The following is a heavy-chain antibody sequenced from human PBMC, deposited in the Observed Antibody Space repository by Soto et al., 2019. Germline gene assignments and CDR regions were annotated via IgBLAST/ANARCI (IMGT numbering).Heavy chain of an antibody. D-gene: IGHD3-10*01. CDR1: GGSISSGGYS. J-gene: IGHJ4*02. Sequence: SETLSLTCAVSGGSISSGGYSWSWIRQPPGKGLEWTGYIYHSGSTYYNPSLKSRGTISVDRSKNQFSLKLSSVTAADTAVYYCARGLWFGEFDYWGQGTLVTVSS. CDR3: ARGLWFGEFDY. V-gene: IGHV4-30-2*01. CDR2: IYHSGST.